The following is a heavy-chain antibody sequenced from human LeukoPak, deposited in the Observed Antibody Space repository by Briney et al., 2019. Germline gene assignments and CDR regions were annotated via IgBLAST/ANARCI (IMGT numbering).Heavy chain of an antibody. J-gene: IGHJ4*02. V-gene: IGHV4-59*01. Sequence: PSETLSLTCTVSGGSISSYYWSWIRQPPGKGLEWIGYIYYSGSTNYNPSLKSRVTISVDTSKNQFSLKLSSVTAADTAVYYCARGRGRGIAAAGTDFDYWGQGTLVTVSS. CDR3: ARGRGRGIAAAGTDFDY. CDR1: GGSISSYY. D-gene: IGHD6-13*01. CDR2: IYYSGST.